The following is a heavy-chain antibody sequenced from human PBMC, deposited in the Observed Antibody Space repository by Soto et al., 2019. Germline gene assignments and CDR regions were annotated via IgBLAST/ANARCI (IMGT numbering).Heavy chain of an antibody. CDR2: LSSGLST. CDR3: VRLFARYSKYKRFWPLHL. Sequence: SETLSLTCSVSDGSISTRDYYWGWIRQPPGKGLEWIASLSSGLSTYYSPSLKSRVTVREGTSKNQIRLRLTSVTAADTAVYYFVRLFARYSKYKRFWPLHLWGRGPLVNVSS. V-gene: IGHV4-39*01. J-gene: IGHJ2*01. D-gene: IGHD4-4*01. CDR1: DGSISTRDYY.